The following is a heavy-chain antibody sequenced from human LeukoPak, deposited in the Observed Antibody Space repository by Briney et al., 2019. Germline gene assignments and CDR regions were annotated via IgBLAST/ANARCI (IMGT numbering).Heavy chain of an antibody. CDR1: GYTFTGYY. CDR2: INPNSGGT. Sequence: ASVKVSCKASGYTFTGYYMHWVRQAPGQGLEWMGWINPNSGGTNYAQKFQGRVTMTRDTSISTAYMELSRLRSDDTAVYYCARGGPTWIQLWSNPFYYFGYWGQGTLVTVSS. CDR3: ARGGPTWIQLWSNPFYYFGY. D-gene: IGHD5-18*01. V-gene: IGHV1-2*02. J-gene: IGHJ4*02.